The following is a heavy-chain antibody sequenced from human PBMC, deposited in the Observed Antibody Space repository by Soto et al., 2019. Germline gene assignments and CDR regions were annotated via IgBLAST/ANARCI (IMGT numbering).Heavy chain of an antibody. CDR3: ANWVTGLAAAPD. CDR1: GFTFSNYA. J-gene: IGHJ4*02. Sequence: GGSLRLSCEASGFTFSNYAMSWVRQAPGKGLEWVSAISGSGGSTYYADSVKGRFTISRDNSKNTLYLQMNSLRAEDTAVYYCANWVTGLAAAPDWGQGTLVTVSS. CDR2: ISGSGGST. V-gene: IGHV3-23*01. D-gene: IGHD6-13*01.